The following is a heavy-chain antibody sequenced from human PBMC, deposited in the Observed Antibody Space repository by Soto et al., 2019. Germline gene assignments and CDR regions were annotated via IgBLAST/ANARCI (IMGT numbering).Heavy chain of an antibody. J-gene: IGHJ3*02. CDR3: ARGRYYDFWSGYYTRGIGAHDAFDI. CDR2: MNPNSGNT. V-gene: IGHV1-8*01. D-gene: IGHD3-3*01. CDR1: GYTFTSYD. Sequence: ASVKVSCKASGYTFTSYDINWVRQATGQGLEWMGWMNPNSGNTGYAQKFQGRVTMTRNTSISTAYMELSSLRSEDTAVYYCARGRYYDFWSGYYTRGIGAHDAFDIWGQGTMVAVSS.